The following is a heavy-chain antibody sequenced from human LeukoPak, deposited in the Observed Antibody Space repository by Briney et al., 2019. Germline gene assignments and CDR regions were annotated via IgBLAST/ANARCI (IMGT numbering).Heavy chain of an antibody. V-gene: IGHV3-48*01. CDR3: ARDGDTVFDY. D-gene: IGHD7-27*01. Sequence: GGSLRLSCAASGFTFSSYSMNWVRQAPGKGLEWVSYISSSSTIYYADSVKGRFTISRDNAKNSLYLQMNSLRAKDTAVYYCARDGDTVFDYWGQGTLVTVSS. CDR2: ISSSSTI. CDR1: GFTFSSYS. J-gene: IGHJ4*02.